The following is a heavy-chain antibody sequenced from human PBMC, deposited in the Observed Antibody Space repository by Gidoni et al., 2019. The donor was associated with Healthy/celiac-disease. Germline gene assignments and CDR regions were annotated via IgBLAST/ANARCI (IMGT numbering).Heavy chain of an antibody. D-gene: IGHD3-3*01. CDR2: IIPIFGTA. Sequence: QVQLVQSGAEVKKPGSSVQVSCKASGGTFSSYAISWVQQAPGQGLEWMGGIIPIFGTANYAQKFQGRVTITADKSTSTAYMELSSLRSEDTAVYYCARDGYYDFWSGYHGGPYYYMDVWGKGTTVTVSS. CDR1: GGTFSSYA. V-gene: IGHV1-69*06. J-gene: IGHJ6*03. CDR3: ARDGYYDFWSGYHGGPYYYMDV.